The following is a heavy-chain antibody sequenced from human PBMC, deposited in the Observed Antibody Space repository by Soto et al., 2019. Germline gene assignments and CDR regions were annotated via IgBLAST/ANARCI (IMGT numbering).Heavy chain of an antibody. D-gene: IGHD3-22*01. Sequence: SGPTLVNPPQTLTLTCTFSGFSLSTSGMCVSWIRQPPGKALEWLARIDWDDDKYYSTSLKTRLTISKDTSKNQVVLTMTNMDPVDTATYYCARSPYYYDSSGYSTLHFDYWGQGTLVTVSS. CDR1: GFSLSTSGMC. CDR2: IDWDDDK. J-gene: IGHJ4*02. V-gene: IGHV2-70*11. CDR3: ARSPYYYDSSGYSTLHFDY.